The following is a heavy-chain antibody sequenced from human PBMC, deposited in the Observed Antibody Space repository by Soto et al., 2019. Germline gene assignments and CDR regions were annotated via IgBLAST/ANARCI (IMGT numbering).Heavy chain of an antibody. V-gene: IGHV3-66*01. J-gene: IGHJ4*02. Sequence: GGSLRLSCAASGFTVSSNYMSWVRQAPGKGLEWVSVIYSGGSTYYADSVKGRFTISRDNSKNTLYLQMNSLRAEDTAVYYCARDRGCGRGILIDYWGQGTLVTVSS. CDR1: GFTVSSNY. D-gene: IGHD2-21*01. CDR2: IYSGGST. CDR3: ARDRGCGRGILIDY.